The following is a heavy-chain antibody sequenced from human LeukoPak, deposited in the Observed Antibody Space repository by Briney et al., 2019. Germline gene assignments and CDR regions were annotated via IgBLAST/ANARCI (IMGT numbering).Heavy chain of an antibody. J-gene: IGHJ4*02. CDR2: LYPGDSDT. V-gene: IGHV5-51*01. CDR1: GYSFSNYW. D-gene: IGHD2-2*01. CDR3: ARVIVPAAGRYYFDS. Sequence: GESLKISCKGSGYSFSNYWIGWVRQMPGKGLECMGILYPGDSDTRYSPSFEGQVTISADKSIGTAYLQWSSLKAPDTATYYCARVIVPAAGRYYFDSWGQGTLVTASS.